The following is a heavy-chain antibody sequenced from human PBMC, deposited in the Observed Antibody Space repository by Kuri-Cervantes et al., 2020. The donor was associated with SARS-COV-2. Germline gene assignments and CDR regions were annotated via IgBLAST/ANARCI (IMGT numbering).Heavy chain of an antibody. J-gene: IGHJ6*02. D-gene: IGHD2-2*01. V-gene: IGHV4-38-2*02. CDR2: IYHSGST. CDR3: ARDAVVQAAMSSYYDKDV. CDR1: GYSISSGYY. Sequence: SETLSLTCAVSGYSISSGYYWGWIRQPPGRGLEWIGSIYHSGSTYYNPSLKSRVTISVDTSKNQFSLKLSSVTAADTAVYYGARDAVVQAAMSSYYDKDVWDQ.